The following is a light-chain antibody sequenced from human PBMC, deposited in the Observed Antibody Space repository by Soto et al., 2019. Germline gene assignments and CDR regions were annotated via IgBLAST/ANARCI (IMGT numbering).Light chain of an antibody. Sequence: EIVLTQSPGTLSLSPGERATLSCWASQSVTSNYLAWYQQKPGQAPRLLIYGASTRAAGVPDRFSGSGSGTDFTLTITRLEPEDFAVYHSQQYGRSPLLYTFGQGTKVGVK. CDR1: QSVTSNY. CDR3: QQYGRSPLLYT. V-gene: IGKV3-20*01. CDR2: GAS. J-gene: IGKJ2*01.